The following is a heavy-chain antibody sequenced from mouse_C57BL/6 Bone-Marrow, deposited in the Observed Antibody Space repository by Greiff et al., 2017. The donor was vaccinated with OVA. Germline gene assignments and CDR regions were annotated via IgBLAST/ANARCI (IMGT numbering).Heavy chain of an antibody. CDR3: ARKEDYGYLYAMDY. V-gene: IGHV2-9-1*01. Sequence: VHLVESGPGLVAPSQSLSITCTVSGFSLTSYAISWVRQPPGRGLEWLGVIWNGGGTNYNSALKSRLSISKDNSKSQVFLKMNSLQTDDTARYYCARKEDYGYLYAMDYWGQGTSVTVSS. CDR2: IWNGGGT. CDR1: GFSLTSYA. D-gene: IGHD2-2*01. J-gene: IGHJ4*01.